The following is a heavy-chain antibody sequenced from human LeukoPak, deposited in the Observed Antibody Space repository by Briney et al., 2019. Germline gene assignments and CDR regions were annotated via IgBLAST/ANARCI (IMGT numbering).Heavy chain of an antibody. CDR1: GFTFSSYG. CDR2: ISYDGSNK. CDR3: ARHGSGWYAGDY. V-gene: IGHV3-30*03. D-gene: IGHD6-19*01. Sequence: GGSLRLSCAASGFTFSSYGMHWVRQAPGKGLEWVAVISYDGSNKYYADSVKGRFTISRDNSKNTLYLQMNSLRAEDTAVYYRARHGSGWYAGDYWGQGTLVTVSS. J-gene: IGHJ4*02.